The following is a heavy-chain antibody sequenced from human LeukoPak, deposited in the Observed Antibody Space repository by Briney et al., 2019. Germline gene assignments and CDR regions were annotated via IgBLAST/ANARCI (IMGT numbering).Heavy chain of an antibody. CDR1: GGSVSDYY. D-gene: IGHD6-13*01. Sequence: SETLSLTCTISGGSVSDYYWSWIRQSPGKGLEWIGYIYYTGSTTYNPSLKSRVTMSADTSKNQFSLKLSSVTAADTAVYYCAREVLAAAGTYDYWGQGNLVTVSS. CDR3: AREVLAAAGTYDY. J-gene: IGHJ4*02. CDR2: IYYTGST. V-gene: IGHV4-59*02.